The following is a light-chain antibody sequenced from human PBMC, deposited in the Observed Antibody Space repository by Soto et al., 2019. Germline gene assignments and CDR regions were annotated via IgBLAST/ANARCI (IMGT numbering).Light chain of an antibody. V-gene: IGKV3-20*01. CDR1: QSVRNNY. CDR3: QKFGTSPLT. Sequence: EILLTQSPGTLYLSPGERVTLSCRASQSVRNNYVAWYQQKPGQAPRLLSYTASSRATGVPARFSGSGSGTEFTISISRLEPEDFAVYYCQKFGTSPLTFGGGTKVEVK. CDR2: TAS. J-gene: IGKJ4*01.